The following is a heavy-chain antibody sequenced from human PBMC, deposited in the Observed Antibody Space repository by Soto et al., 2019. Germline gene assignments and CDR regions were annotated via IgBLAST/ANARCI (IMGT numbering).Heavy chain of an antibody. Sequence: SGSLSITGAVYGGLFRGYHWSWIRQPPGKGLEWIGYIYYSGSTNYNPSLKSRVTISVDTSKNQFSLKLSSVTAADTAVYYCARGKTYYYGSGTKYYYYYYGMDVWGQGATVTVSS. D-gene: IGHD3-10*01. J-gene: IGHJ6*02. V-gene: IGHV4-59*01. CDR1: GGLFRGYH. CDR2: IYYSGST. CDR3: ARGKTYYYGSGTKYYYYYYGMDV.